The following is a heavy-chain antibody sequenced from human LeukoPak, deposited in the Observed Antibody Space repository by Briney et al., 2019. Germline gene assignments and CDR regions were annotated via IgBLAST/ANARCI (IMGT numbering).Heavy chain of an antibody. CDR3: ARHYGSGSYYNPYYYYYMDV. CDR2: INHSGST. CDR1: GGSISSYY. J-gene: IGHJ6*03. V-gene: IGHV4-34*01. Sequence: SETLSLTCTVSGGSISSYYWSWIRQPPGKGLEWIGEINHSGSTNYNPSLKSRVTISVDTSKNQFSLKLSSVTAADTAVYYCARHYGSGSYYNPYYYYYMDVWGKGTTVTISS. D-gene: IGHD3-10*01.